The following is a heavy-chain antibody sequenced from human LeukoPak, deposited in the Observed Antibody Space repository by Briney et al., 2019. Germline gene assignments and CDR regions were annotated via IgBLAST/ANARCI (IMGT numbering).Heavy chain of an antibody. CDR3: VGQRGFDI. CDR2: ISSSSTTM. V-gene: IGHV3-48*04. Sequence: GGSLRLSCVASGFGFSSYSMNWVRQAPGKGLEWLSYISSSSTTMFYADSVKGRFTISRDDAKNSLFLQMNSLRAEDTAVYYCVGQRGFDIWGQGTTVTVSS. CDR1: GFGFSSYS. J-gene: IGHJ3*02.